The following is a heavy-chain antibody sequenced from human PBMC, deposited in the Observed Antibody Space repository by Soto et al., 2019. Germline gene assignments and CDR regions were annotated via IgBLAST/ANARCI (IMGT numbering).Heavy chain of an antibody. CDR2: INHSGST. J-gene: IGHJ4*02. D-gene: IGHD6-19*01. CDR1: GGSFSGYY. CDR3: ARGAVFRKRSGWSWIDY. V-gene: IGHV4-34*01. Sequence: QVQLQQWGAGLLKPSETLSLTCAVYGGSFSGYYWSWIRQPPGKGLEWIGEINHSGSTNYNPSLKSRVTISVDTSKNQFSLKMSSVTAAGTAVYYCARGAVFRKRSGWSWIDYWGQGTLVTVSS.